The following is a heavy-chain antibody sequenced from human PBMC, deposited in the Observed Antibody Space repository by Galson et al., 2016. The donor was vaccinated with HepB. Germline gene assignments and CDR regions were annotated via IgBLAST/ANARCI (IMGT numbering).Heavy chain of an antibody. V-gene: IGHV3-23*01. CDR1: GFTFSDYA. D-gene: IGHD1/OR15-1a*01. Sequence: SLRLSCAASGFTFSDYAMNWVRQAPGKGLEWVSGISDSGGNKYFADSVKGRFTISRDNSRNTLYLQMNSLRVEDTAVYYCAKGTTLQVHFGYFDHWGQGTLVTVAS. CDR3: AKGTTLQVHFGYFDH. CDR2: ISDSGGNK. J-gene: IGHJ4*02.